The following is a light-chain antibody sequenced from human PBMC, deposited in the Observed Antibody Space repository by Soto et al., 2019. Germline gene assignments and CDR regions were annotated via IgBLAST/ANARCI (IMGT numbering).Light chain of an antibody. Sequence: DIQMTQSPSSLSASVGDRVTITCRASQTTGRYLNWYQQKPGGAPNLLIYATSTLQSGVPSRFTGSGSGTHFPRNIRSLQAADFATNYCQPSCIQAWTFGQATKVEV. CDR2: ATS. CDR3: QPSCIQAWT. CDR1: QTTGRY. J-gene: IGKJ1*01. V-gene: IGKV1-39*01.